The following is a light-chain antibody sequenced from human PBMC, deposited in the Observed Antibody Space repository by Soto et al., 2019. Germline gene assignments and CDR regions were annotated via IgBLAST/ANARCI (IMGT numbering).Light chain of an antibody. CDR1: QSVSSY. V-gene: IGKV3-11*01. CDR2: DAS. CDR3: HQYNNWPPWT. Sequence: IVLTQYPATLSLSPWERATLSCRASQSVSSYLAWYQQKPGQAPRLLIYDASNGATGIPARFSGSGSGTDFTLTISSLEPEDYAVYYCHQYNNWPPWTFGQGTKVDIK. J-gene: IGKJ1*01.